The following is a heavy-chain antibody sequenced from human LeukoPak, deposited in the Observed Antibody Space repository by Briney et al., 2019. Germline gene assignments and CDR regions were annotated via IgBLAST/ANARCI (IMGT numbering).Heavy chain of an antibody. CDR1: GGSISSGDYY. D-gene: IGHD3-3*01. CDR2: IYYSGST. Sequence: SETLSLTCTVSGGSISSGDYYWSWIRQPPGKGLEWIGYIYYSGSTNYNPSLKSRVTISVDTSKNQFSLKLSSVTAADTAVYYCARGPYDFWSGYQYNWFDPWGQGTLVTVSS. CDR3: ARGPYDFWSGYQYNWFDP. J-gene: IGHJ5*02. V-gene: IGHV4-61*08.